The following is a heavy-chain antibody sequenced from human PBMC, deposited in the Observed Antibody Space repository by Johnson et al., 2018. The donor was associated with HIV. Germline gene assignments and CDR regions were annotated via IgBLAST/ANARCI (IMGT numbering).Heavy chain of an antibody. D-gene: IGHD3-22*01. CDR3: AREYLSTYYYDSSGYAFDI. J-gene: IGHJ3*02. V-gene: IGHV3-20*04. CDR2: INWNGGST. CDR1: GFTFDDYG. Sequence: VQLVESGGGVVRPGGSLRLSCAASGFTFDDYGMSWVRQAPGKGLEWVSGINWNGGSTGYADSVKGRFTISRDNAKNSLYLQMNSLRAEDTALYYCAREYLSTYYYDSSGYAFDIWGQGTMVTVSS.